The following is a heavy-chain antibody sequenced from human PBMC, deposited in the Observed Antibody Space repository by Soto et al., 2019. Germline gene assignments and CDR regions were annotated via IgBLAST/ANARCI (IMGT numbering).Heavy chain of an antibody. Sequence: QVQGVQSGAEVKKPESSVKVSCKPSGGTFNTYTVNWVRLAPGHGLEWMGRFIPILDMANYAQKFQDRVTITAARSTFTAYLELNSLTSDDTAVYYCAITYCRDNSCPRDFDFWGPGTRVTVSS. V-gene: IGHV1-69*02. J-gene: IGHJ4*02. D-gene: IGHD2-21*01. CDR1: GGTFNTYT. CDR2: FIPILDMA. CDR3: AITYCRDNSCPRDFDF.